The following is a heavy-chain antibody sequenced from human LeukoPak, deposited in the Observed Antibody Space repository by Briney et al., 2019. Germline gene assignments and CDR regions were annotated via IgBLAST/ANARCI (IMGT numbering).Heavy chain of an antibody. CDR2: IYYSGST. CDR1: GGSVSSSSYY. V-gene: IGHV4-39*01. D-gene: IGHD3-9*01. J-gene: IGHJ3*02. Sequence: SETLSLTCTVSGGSVSSSSYYWGWIRQPPGKGLGWIGSIYYSGSTYYNPSLKSRVTISVDTSKNQFSLKLSSVTAADTAVYYCARTLYDILTGPGGDDAFDIWGQGTMVTVSS. CDR3: ARTLYDILTGPGGDDAFDI.